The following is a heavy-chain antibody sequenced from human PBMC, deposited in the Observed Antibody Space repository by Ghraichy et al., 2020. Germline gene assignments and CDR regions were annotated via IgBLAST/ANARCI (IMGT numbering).Heavy chain of an antibody. J-gene: IGHJ6*03. CDR3: ARGSGIRGSYFSYYYYYYMDV. D-gene: IGHD1-26*01. V-gene: IGHV4-61*01. CDR1: GGSVSSGSYY. CDR2: IYYSGST. Sequence: SETLSLTCTVSGGSVSSGSYYWSWIRQPPGKGLEWIGYIYYSGSTNYNPSLKSRVTISVDTSKNQFSLKLSSVTAADTAVYYCARGSGIRGSYFSYYYYYYMDVWGKGTTVTVSS.